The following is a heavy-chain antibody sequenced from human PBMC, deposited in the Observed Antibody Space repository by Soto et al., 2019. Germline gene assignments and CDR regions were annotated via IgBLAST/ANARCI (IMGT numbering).Heavy chain of an antibody. D-gene: IGHD3-10*01. CDR3: ARVLYYGSGSYSPYGMDV. V-gene: IGHV1-69*01. J-gene: IGHJ6*02. CDR1: GVSFNNNG. Sequence: QVQLVQSGAEVKKPGSSVKVSCKTSGVSFNNNGIGWVRQAPGHGLEWMGGVSPLFRTSNYARKFQGRISITADASTGTVNMELSSLTSADTAQYYCARVLYYGSGSYSPYGMDVWGQGTTVTVSS. CDR2: VSPLFRTS.